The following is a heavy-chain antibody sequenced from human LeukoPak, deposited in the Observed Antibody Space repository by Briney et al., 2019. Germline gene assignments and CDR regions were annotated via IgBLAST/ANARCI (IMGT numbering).Heavy chain of an antibody. Sequence: PGGSLRLSCAASGFIFSDYYMSWIRQAPGKGLEWVSYISSSGSTIYYADSVKGRFTISRDNAKNSLYLQMNSLRAEDTAVYYCARGYYYDSSGYYPFDYWGQGTLVTVSS. D-gene: IGHD3-22*01. CDR3: ARGYYYDSSGYYPFDY. J-gene: IGHJ4*02. CDR2: ISSSGSTI. CDR1: GFIFSDYY. V-gene: IGHV3-11*01.